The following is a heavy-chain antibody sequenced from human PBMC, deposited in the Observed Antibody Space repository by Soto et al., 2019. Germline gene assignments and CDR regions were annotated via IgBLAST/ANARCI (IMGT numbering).Heavy chain of an antibody. CDR1: GYIFTAYS. D-gene: IGHD2-15*01. Sequence: QVQLVQSGAEVKKPGASVKVSCKTSGYIFTAYSMHWVRQAPGQGLEWMGVVNPSGGSAHYAQSFEGRDTLTRDTSTSTFYMELSSLRSEDTAVYYCAREENCRGGTCYSEYFHHWGQGTLVTDSS. J-gene: IGHJ1*01. CDR3: AREENCRGGTCYSEYFHH. CDR2: VNPSGGSA. V-gene: IGHV1-46*01.